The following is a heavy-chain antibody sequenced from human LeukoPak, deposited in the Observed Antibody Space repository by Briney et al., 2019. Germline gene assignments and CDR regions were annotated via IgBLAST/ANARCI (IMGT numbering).Heavy chain of an antibody. CDR1: GFTVNSKY. Sequence: GGSLRLSCAASGFTVNSKYMSWVRQAPGKGLEWLSVMYSGGSAYYADSVKGRFTISRDNANYTLHLQMNSLRPEDTAVYYCVKEKAVGRFSIASTGDYWGQGTLVIVSS. D-gene: IGHD3-3*02. CDR3: VKEKAVGRFSIASTGDY. V-gene: IGHV3-53*05. J-gene: IGHJ4*02. CDR2: MYSGGSA.